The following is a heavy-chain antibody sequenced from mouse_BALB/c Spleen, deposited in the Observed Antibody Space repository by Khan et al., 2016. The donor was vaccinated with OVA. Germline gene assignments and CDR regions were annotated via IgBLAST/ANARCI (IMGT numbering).Heavy chain of an antibody. V-gene: IGHV1-77*01. CDR1: GYTFTDFY. Sequence: QVQLQQSGAELARPGASVKLSCKTSGYTFTDFYINWVKQRTGQGLEWIGDIYPGSANTYYNEKFKGKATLTVDKSSSTAYMQLSSLTSEYSAVYFCARTGSGSFGFWGQGTLVTVSA. D-gene: IGHD2-2*01. J-gene: IGHJ3*01. CDR3: ARTGSGSFGF. CDR2: IYPGSANT.